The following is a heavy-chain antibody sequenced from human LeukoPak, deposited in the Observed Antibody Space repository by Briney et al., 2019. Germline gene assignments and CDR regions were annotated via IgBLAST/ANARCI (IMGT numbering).Heavy chain of an antibody. CDR2: IIPILGIA. V-gene: IGHV1-69*04. J-gene: IGHJ5*02. Sequence: GGSLRLSCAASGFTFSSYAISWVRQAPGQGLEWMGRIIPILGIANYAQKFQGRVTITADKSTSTAYMELSSLRSEDTAVYYCARVIAAAGNNWFDPWGQGTLVTVSS. CDR1: GFTFSSYA. D-gene: IGHD6-13*01. CDR3: ARVIAAAGNNWFDP.